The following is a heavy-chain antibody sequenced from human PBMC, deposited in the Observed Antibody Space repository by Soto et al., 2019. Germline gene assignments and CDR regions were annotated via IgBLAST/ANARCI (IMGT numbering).Heavy chain of an antibody. V-gene: IGHV4-39*01. D-gene: IGHD6-25*01. CDR1: GGSITSSSHF. CDR3: AGQTFTIAAASYGRSNWFDP. J-gene: IGHJ5*02. Sequence: PSETLSLTCSASGGSITSSSHFWGWVRQPPGKGLEWIGTIYFTGNTYYTPSLKSRLTMSIDTSKNEFSLRLNSVTAADTAVCYCAGQTFTIAAASYGRSNWFDPWGPG. CDR2: IYFTGNT.